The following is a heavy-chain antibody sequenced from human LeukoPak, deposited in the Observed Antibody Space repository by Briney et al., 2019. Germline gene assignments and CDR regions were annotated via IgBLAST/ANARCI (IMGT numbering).Heavy chain of an antibody. D-gene: IGHD4-11*01. CDR3: AGGPYSKGRYYYYYMDV. V-gene: IGHV4-4*07. CDR2: IYTSGST. Sequence: SETLSLTCTVSGGSISSYYWSWIRQPAGKGLEWIGRIYTSGSTNYNPSLKSRVTMSVDTSKNQFSLKLSSVTAADTAVYYCAGGPYSKGRYYYYYMDVWGKGTTVTVSS. J-gene: IGHJ6*03. CDR1: GGSISSYY.